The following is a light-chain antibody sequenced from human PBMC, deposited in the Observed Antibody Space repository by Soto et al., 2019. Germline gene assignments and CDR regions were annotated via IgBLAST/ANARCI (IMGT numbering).Light chain of an antibody. CDR2: KIP. CDR1: ESLVHSDGNTY. CDR3: MQATQFSWT. J-gene: IGKJ1*01. Sequence: DIVMTQSPLSSPVTLGQPASISCRSSESLVHSDGNTYLSWLHQRPGQPPRLLIYKIPKRLPGVPERISGSGAGTEFTLKISRVEAEDVGIYYCMQATQFSWTFGQGTKVDIK. V-gene: IGKV2-24*01.